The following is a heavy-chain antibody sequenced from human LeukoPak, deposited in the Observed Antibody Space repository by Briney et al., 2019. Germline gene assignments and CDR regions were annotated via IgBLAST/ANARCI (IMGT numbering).Heavy chain of an antibody. Sequence: PGGSLRLSCAASGFTFSSYGMHWVRQAPGKGLERVAVIWYDGSNKYYADSVKGRFTISRDNSKNTLYLRMNSLRAEDTAVYYCARLANYGDYFDYWGQGTLVTVSS. J-gene: IGHJ4*02. CDR1: GFTFSSYG. CDR3: ARLANYGDYFDY. CDR2: IWYDGSNK. D-gene: IGHD4-17*01. V-gene: IGHV3-33*01.